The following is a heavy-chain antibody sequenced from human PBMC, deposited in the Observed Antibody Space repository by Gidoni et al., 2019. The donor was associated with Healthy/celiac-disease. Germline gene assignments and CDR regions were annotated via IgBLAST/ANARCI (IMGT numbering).Heavy chain of an antibody. CDR2: ISYDGSNK. D-gene: IGHD6-19*01. CDR1: GFTFSSYA. Sequence: QVQLVESGGGVIQPGRSLRLSCAASGFTFSSYAMHWVRQAPGKGLEWVAVISYDGSNKYYADSVKGRFTISRDNSKNTLYLQMNSLRAEDTAVYYCARRLHQYSSGWYGVDAFDIWGQGTMVTVSS. CDR3: ARRLHQYSSGWYGVDAFDI. J-gene: IGHJ3*02. V-gene: IGHV3-30-3*01.